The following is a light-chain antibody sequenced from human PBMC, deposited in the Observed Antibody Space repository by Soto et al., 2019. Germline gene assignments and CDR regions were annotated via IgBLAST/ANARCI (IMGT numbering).Light chain of an antibody. V-gene: IGLV2-14*01. J-gene: IGLJ2*01. CDR3: SSYTSSSTPFVV. Sequence: QSALTQPASVSGSPGQSITISCTGTSSDVGGYNYVSWYQQHPGKAPKLMIYDVSNRPSGVSNRFSGSKSGNTASLTISGIQADDEADYYCSSYTSSSTPFVVFGGGTKLTVL. CDR1: SSDVGGYNY. CDR2: DVS.